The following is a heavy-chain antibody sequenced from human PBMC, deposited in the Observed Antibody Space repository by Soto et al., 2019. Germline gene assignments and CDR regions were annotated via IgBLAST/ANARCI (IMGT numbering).Heavy chain of an antibody. CDR1: GYTFSSYH. V-gene: IGHV1-18*01. CDR3: ARDSPPFDP. J-gene: IGHJ5*02. CDR2: ISAYNGNT. Sequence: QVQLVQSGAEVKKPGASVKVSCKASGYTFSSYHISWVRQAPGQGLEWMGLISAYNGNTNYAQKLQGRVTMTTDTPTSTAYLELRRLRSDATAVYYCARDSPPFDPWGQGTLVTVAS.